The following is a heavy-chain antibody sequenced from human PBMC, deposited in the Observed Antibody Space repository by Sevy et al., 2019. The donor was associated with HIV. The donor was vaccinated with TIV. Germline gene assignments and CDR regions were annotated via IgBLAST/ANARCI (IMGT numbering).Heavy chain of an antibody. CDR2: LFFGCGKI. CDR1: GFAFYDYS. Sequence: GGSLRLSCAPSGFAFYDYSMSWIRQAPGKGLEWVATLFFGCGKINYADSVKGRFTISRDNSKNSFYLQMDNLRVEDTALYYCAREGCTRPHDYWGQGTRVTVSS. V-gene: IGHV3-23*01. D-gene: IGHD2-8*01. CDR3: AREGCTRPHDY. J-gene: IGHJ4*02.